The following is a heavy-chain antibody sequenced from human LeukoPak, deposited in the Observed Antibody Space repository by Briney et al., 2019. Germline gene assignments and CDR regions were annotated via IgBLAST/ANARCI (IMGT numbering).Heavy chain of an antibody. CDR2: ISAYNGNT. CDR1: GYTFTSYG. CDR3: ARAIELELSYEFDY. J-gene: IGHJ4*02. D-gene: IGHD1-7*01. V-gene: IGHV1-18*01. Sequence: ASVKVSCKASGYTFTSYGISWVRQAPGQGLEWMGWISAYNGNTNYAQKLQGRVTMTTDTSTSTAYMELRSLRSDDTAVYYCARAIELELSYEFDYWGQGTLVTVSS.